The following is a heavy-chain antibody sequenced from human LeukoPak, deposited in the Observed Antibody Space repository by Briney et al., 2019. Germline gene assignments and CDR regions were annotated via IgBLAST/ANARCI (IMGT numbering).Heavy chain of an antibody. D-gene: IGHD3-22*01. Sequence: GGSLRLSCAASGFTFSSYSMNWVRQAPGKGLEWVSSISSSSSYIDYADSLKGRFTISRDNAKNSLYLQMNSLRAEDTAVYYCAKGLYYYDSSGYPSPWGQGTLVTVSS. J-gene: IGHJ5*02. V-gene: IGHV3-21*01. CDR1: GFTFSSYS. CDR2: ISSSSSYI. CDR3: AKGLYYYDSSGYPSP.